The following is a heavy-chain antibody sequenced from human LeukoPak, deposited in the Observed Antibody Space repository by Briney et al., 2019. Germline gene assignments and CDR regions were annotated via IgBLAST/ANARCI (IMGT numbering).Heavy chain of an antibody. CDR1: GFTFSSYA. CDR3: AKDLTQYGYSTDY. CDR2: ISGSGGTT. D-gene: IGHD5-18*01. J-gene: IGHJ4*02. Sequence: GGSLRLSCAASGFTFSSYAMSWVRQAPGKGLEWLSAISGSGGTTYYADSVKGRFTISRDNSKNTLYLQMNSLRAEDTAIYYCAKDLTQYGYSTDYWGQGTLVTVSS. V-gene: IGHV3-23*01.